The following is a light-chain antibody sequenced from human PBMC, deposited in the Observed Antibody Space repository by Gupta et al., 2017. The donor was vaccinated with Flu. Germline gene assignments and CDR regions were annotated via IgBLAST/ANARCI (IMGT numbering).Light chain of an antibody. J-gene: IGKJ2*03. CDR1: QGISSY. CDR2: AAS. Sequence: AIRSNQYPSAVSASTGDRVTITCRASQGISSYLAWYQQKPGKAPKLLIYAASTLQSGVPSRFSGSGSGTDFTLTISCLQSEDFATYYCQQYYSYPYSFGQGTKLEIK. CDR3: QQYYSYPYS. V-gene: IGKV1-8*01.